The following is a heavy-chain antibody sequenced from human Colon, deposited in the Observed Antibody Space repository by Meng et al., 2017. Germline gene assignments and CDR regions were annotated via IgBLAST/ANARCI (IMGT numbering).Heavy chain of an antibody. D-gene: IGHD3-16*01. Sequence: GESLKISCAASGFAFSAHWMHWVRQSEERGLEWVALIKTDGSITGYADSVKGRFTISRDNAKNMLYLQMNSLRAEDTAVYYCARDLHYGTSDSWGQGTLVTVSS. CDR1: GFAFSAHW. CDR2: IKTDGSIT. CDR3: ARDLHYGTSDS. V-gene: IGHV3-74*01. J-gene: IGHJ4*02.